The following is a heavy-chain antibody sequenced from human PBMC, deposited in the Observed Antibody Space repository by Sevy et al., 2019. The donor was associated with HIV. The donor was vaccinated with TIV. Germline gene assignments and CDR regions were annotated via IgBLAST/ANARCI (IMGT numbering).Heavy chain of an antibody. CDR2: IWYDGSNK. J-gene: IGHJ5*02. Sequence: GGSLRLSCAASGFTFSSYGMHWVRQAPGKGLEWVAVIWYDGSNKYYADSVKGRFTISRVNSKNTLYLQMNSLRAEDTAVYYCARVNSEGWFDPWGQGTLVTVSS. D-gene: IGHD1-7*01. CDR3: ARVNSEGWFDP. V-gene: IGHV3-33*01. CDR1: GFTFSSYG.